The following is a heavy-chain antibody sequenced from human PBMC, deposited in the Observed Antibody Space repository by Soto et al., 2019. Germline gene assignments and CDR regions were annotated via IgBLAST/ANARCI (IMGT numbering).Heavy chain of an antibody. Sequence: SETLSLTCSVAGGSLSSYYWIWIRQPTGKGLEWIGYIYYSGSTNYNPSLKSRVTISVDTSKNQFSLKLSSVTAADTAVYYCARGISSSWSLNWFDPWGQGTLVTVSS. D-gene: IGHD6-13*01. J-gene: IGHJ5*02. CDR1: GGSLSSYY. CDR2: IYYSGST. CDR3: ARGISSSWSLNWFDP. V-gene: IGHV4-59*01.